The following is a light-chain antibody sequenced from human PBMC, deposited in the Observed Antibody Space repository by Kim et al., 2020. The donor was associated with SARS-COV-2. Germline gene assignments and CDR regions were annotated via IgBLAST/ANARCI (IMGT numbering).Light chain of an antibody. CDR3: ASYRSTSNVV. J-gene: IGLJ2*01. CDR2: EVS. CDR1: SSDVGSYNR. V-gene: IGLV2-18*02. Sequence: GQSVTLSCTGTSSDVGSYNRVSWYQQPPGTAPKLMIYEVSNRPSGVPDRFSGSNSGNTASLTISGLQAEDEADYYCASYRSTSNVVFGGGTQLTVL.